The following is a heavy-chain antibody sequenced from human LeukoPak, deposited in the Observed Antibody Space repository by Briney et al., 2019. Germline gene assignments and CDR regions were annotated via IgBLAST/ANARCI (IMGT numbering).Heavy chain of an antibody. CDR1: GFTFFNYW. D-gene: IGHD4-23*01. Sequence: GGSLRLSCAASGFTFFNYWMSWIRQAPGKGLEWVSYISSSCSTIYYADSVKGRFTISRDNAKNSLYLQMNSLRPQDTAVYYCARGARKGDDYGGFFDYWGQGTLVTVSS. CDR3: ARGARKGDDYGGFFDY. J-gene: IGHJ4*02. CDR2: ISSSCSTI. V-gene: IGHV3-11*04.